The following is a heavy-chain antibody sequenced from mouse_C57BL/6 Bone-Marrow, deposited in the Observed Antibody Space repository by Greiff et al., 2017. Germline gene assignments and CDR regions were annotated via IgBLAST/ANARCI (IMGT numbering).Heavy chain of an antibody. CDR2: IHPSDSDT. CDR3: AITYYYGSSFCYAMDY. Sequence: VKLQQPGAELVKPGASVKVSCKASGYTFTSYWMHWVKQRPGQGLEWIGRIHPSDSDTNYNQKFKGKATLTVDKSSSTAYMQLSSLTSEDSAVYYCAITYYYGSSFCYAMDYWGQGTSVTVSS. V-gene: IGHV1-74*01. CDR1: GYTFTSYW. D-gene: IGHD1-1*01. J-gene: IGHJ4*01.